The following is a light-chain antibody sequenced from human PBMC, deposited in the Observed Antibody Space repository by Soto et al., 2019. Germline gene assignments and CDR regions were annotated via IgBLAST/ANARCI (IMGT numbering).Light chain of an antibody. J-gene: IGKJ2*01. CDR2: TAS. CDR1: EGISNF. Sequence: IHLTQSPSFLSASVGDRVTITCRASEGISNFLAWYQQKPGKAPELLIYTASTLRSGVPSRFSGSGSGTEFTLTISSLQPEDFATFDCQQLHTYPHTFGQGTRLDI. V-gene: IGKV1-9*01. CDR3: QQLHTYPHT.